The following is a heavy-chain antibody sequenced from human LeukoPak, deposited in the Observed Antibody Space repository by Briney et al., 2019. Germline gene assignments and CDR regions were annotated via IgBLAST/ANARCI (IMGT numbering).Heavy chain of an antibody. CDR1: GFTFSSYS. CDR2: ISSSSSTI. J-gene: IGHJ3*02. V-gene: IGHV3-48*02. CDR3: ARPSASSGSYYTDAFDI. Sequence: GGSLRLSCAASGFTFSSYSMNWVRQALGNGLEWVSYISSSSSTIYYADSVKGRFTISRDNAKNSLYLQMNSLRDEDTAVYYCARPSASSGSYYTDAFDIWGQGTMVTVSS. D-gene: IGHD3-10*01.